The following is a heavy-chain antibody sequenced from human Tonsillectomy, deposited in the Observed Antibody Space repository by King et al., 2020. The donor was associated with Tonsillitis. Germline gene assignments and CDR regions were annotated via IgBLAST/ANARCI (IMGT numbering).Heavy chain of an antibody. Sequence: VQLVESGGGLVQPGGSLRLSCAASGFTFSGYWMNWVRQAPGKGLEWVANIKYDGSEKYYVDSVRGRFTISRDNAKNSLSLQVNSLSPEDTAVYYCARDDVRYFDYWGQGTLVTVSS. CDR1: GFTFSGYW. D-gene: IGHD1-14*01. V-gene: IGHV3-7*01. CDR3: ARDDVRYFDY. CDR2: IKYDGSEK. J-gene: IGHJ4*02.